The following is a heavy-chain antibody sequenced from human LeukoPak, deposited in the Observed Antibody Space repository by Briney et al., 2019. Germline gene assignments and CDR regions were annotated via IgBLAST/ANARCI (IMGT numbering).Heavy chain of an antibody. Sequence: GRSLRLSSAASGFTFSSYGMHWVRQAPGKGLEWVAVIWYDGSNKYYADSVKGRFTISRDNSKNTLYLQMNSLRAEDTAVYYCATLGDNGDHSFDYWGQGTLVTVSS. CDR2: IWYDGSNK. D-gene: IGHD4-17*01. CDR3: ATLGDNGDHSFDY. CDR1: GFTFSSYG. J-gene: IGHJ4*02. V-gene: IGHV3-33*01.